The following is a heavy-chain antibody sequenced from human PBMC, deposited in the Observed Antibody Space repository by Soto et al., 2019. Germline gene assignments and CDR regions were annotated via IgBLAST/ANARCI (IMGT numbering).Heavy chain of an antibody. CDR1: GGTFNNYP. V-gene: IGHV1-69*13. CDR2: SIPIFGTA. J-gene: IGHJ3*02. CDR3: AKSPKYSSSSNAFDI. Sequence: ASVKVSCKASGGTFNNYPITWVRQAPGEGLEWMGGSIPIFGTANYAQKFQGRVTISVDESTSTAYMELSSLRSEDTALYYCAKSPKYSSSSNAFDIWGQGTMVTVSS. D-gene: IGHD6-6*01.